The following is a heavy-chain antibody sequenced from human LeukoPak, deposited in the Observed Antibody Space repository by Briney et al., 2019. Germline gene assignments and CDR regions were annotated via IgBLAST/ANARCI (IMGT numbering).Heavy chain of an antibody. CDR1: GYTFTSYD. Sequence: ASVKVSCTASGYTFTSYDINWVRQATGQGLEWMGGMNPNSGNTGYAQKFQGRVTMTRNTSISTAYMELSSLRSEDTAVYYCARFRNGYAFDYWGQGTLVTVSS. V-gene: IGHV1-8*01. J-gene: IGHJ4*02. D-gene: IGHD5-12*01. CDR3: ARFRNGYAFDY. CDR2: MNPNSGNT.